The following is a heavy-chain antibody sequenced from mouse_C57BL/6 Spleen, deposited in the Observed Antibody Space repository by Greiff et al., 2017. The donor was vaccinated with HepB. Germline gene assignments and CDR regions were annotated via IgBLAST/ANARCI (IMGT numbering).Heavy chain of an antibody. Sequence: EVQVVESGGGLVKPGGSLKLSCAASGFTFSDYGMHWVRQAPEKGLEWVAYISSGSSTIYYADTVKGRFTISRDNAKNTLFLQMTSLRSEDTAMYYCARSSYYYGSRDFDYWGQGTTLTVSS. D-gene: IGHD1-1*01. CDR2: ISSGSSTI. J-gene: IGHJ2*01. CDR1: GFTFSDYG. CDR3: ARSSYYYGSRDFDY. V-gene: IGHV5-17*01.